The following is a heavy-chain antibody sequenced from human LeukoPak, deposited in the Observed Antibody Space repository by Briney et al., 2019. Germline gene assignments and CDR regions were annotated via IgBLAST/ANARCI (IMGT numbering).Heavy chain of an antibody. CDR1: GFTFSSYE. D-gene: IGHD4-11*01. V-gene: IGHV3-48*03. CDR2: ISSSGTII. Sequence: GGSLRLSCTASGFTFSSYEMNWVRQAPGKGLEWVSHISSSGTIIYYADSVKGRFTISRDNAKNSLYLQMNSLRAEDTAVCYCARAMTSWGQGTLVTVSS. J-gene: IGHJ4*02. CDR3: ARAMTS.